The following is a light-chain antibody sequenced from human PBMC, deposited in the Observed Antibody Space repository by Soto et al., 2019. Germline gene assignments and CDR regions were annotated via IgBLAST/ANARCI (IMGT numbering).Light chain of an antibody. CDR2: FAS. CDR1: QSVSTN. Sequence: EIVLTQSPATLSVSPGERAALSSRASQSVSTNLAWYQQKPGQPPRLLIYFASTRATAVPARFTAGGSGTEFTLTISSLQSDDLAVYYCQQYDKWPRTFGQGTKVDIK. J-gene: IGKJ1*01. CDR3: QQYDKWPRT. V-gene: IGKV3-15*01.